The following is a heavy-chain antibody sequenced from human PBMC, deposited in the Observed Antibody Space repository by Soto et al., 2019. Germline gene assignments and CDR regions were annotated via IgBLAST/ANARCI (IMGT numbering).Heavy chain of an antibody. D-gene: IGHD3-22*01. Sequence: QVQLVHSGARVKKPGSSVKVSCTASGGSLSNFGISWVRQAPRQGLEWMGAIIPVFGTPNYAQKFQDRVTINADESTTTVYMEVRSLTSEDTAVYYCARGDATKIVVTTYYAMDVWGQGTTVTVSS. V-gene: IGHV1-69*12. J-gene: IGHJ6*02. CDR1: GGSLSNFG. CDR3: ARGDATKIVVTTYYAMDV. CDR2: IIPVFGTP.